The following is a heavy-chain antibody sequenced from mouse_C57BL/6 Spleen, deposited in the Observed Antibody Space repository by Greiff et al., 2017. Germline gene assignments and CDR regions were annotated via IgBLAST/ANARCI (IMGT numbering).Heavy chain of an antibody. CDR3: ARSWDEDY. CDR1: GYSFTGYY. D-gene: IGHD4-1*01. Sequence: VQLQQSGPELVKPGASVKISCKASGYSFTGYYMNWVKQSPEKSLEWIGEINPSTGGTTYNQKFKAKATLTVDKSSSTAYMQLKSLTSEDSAVYYGARSWDEDYWGQGTTLTVSS. V-gene: IGHV1-42*01. J-gene: IGHJ2*01. CDR2: INPSTGGT.